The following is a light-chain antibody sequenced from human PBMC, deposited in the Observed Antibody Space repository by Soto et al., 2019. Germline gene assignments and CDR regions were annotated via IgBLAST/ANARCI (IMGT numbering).Light chain of an antibody. J-gene: IGKJ4*01. V-gene: IGKV3-11*01. Sequence: EVILTQFPATLSMSPGESATLSCRASENIRTSLAWYQHRPGQPPRLLIYDAFNRATGIPPRFSGGGSGTDFTLTISGLEPDDFALYYCQQRASWPPFTFGGRTKVEIK. CDR1: ENIRTS. CDR3: QQRASWPPFT. CDR2: DAF.